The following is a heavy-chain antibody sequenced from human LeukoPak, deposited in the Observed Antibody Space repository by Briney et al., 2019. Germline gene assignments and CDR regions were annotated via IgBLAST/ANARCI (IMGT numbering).Heavy chain of an antibody. CDR3: ASSGSYYYFDY. Sequence: GGSLRLSCAASGFTFSSYGMHWVRQAPGKGLEWVAVIWYDGSNKYYADSVKGRFTISRGNSKNTLYLQMNSLRAEDTAVYYCASSGSYYYFDYWGQGTLVTVSS. CDR1: GFTFSSYG. CDR2: IWYDGSNK. D-gene: IGHD1-26*01. J-gene: IGHJ4*02. V-gene: IGHV3-33*01.